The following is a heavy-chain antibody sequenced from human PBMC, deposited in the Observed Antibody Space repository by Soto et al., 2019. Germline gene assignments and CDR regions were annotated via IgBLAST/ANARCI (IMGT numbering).Heavy chain of an antibody. V-gene: IGHV1-18*01. D-gene: IGHD1-26*01. CDR1: GYTFTSYG. CDR2: IIANNGNT. Sequence: QVQLVQSGAEVKKPGASVKVSCTASGYTFTSYGISWVRQAPGQGLEWMGWIIANNGNTNYAQKLHGRLTMTTDTSASTAYMEMRSLRSDATAVLYCARNRWSSALDYWGQGTLVTVSS. J-gene: IGHJ4*02. CDR3: ARNRWSSALDY.